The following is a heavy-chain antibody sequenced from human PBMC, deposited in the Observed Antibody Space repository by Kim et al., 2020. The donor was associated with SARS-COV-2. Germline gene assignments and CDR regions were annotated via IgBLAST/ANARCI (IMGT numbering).Heavy chain of an antibody. CDR2: IYYSGST. J-gene: IGHJ6*02. Sequence: SETLSLTCTVSGGSISSSSYYWGWIRQPPGKGLEWIGSIYYSGSTYYNPSLKSRVTISVDTSKNQFSLKLSSVTAADTAVYYCASYGSGSYYLFPRNYYGMDVWGQGTTVTVSS. D-gene: IGHD3-10*01. V-gene: IGHV4-39*01. CDR1: GGSISSSSYY. CDR3: ASYGSGSYYLFPRNYYGMDV.